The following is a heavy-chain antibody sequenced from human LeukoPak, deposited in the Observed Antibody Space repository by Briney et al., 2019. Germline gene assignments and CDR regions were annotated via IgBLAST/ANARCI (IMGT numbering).Heavy chain of an antibody. Sequence: GGSLRLSCAASGFTFSDHFMDWVRQAPGKGLGWVGRTRNKANDYTTEYAASVRGRFTISRDDSRNSLYLQMNSLQTEDTAVYYCARERNSGSYFLGSFDYWGQGTLVTVSS. CDR3: ARERNSGSYFLGSFDY. CDR1: GFTFSDHF. J-gene: IGHJ4*02. V-gene: IGHV3-72*01. CDR2: TRNKANDYTT. D-gene: IGHD1-26*01.